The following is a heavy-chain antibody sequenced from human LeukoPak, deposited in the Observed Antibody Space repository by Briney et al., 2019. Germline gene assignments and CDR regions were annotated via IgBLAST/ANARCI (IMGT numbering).Heavy chain of an antibody. Sequence: SQTLSLTCAVSGGSISSGGYSWGWIRQPPGKGLEWIGYIYHSGRTYYNPSLKSRATISVDRSTNPFSLKLSSVTAADTAVYYCARGAGYYYDSSGFKSHNWFDPWGQGTLVTVSS. D-gene: IGHD3-22*01. CDR1: GGSISSGGYS. J-gene: IGHJ5*02. CDR2: IYHSGRT. V-gene: IGHV4-30-2*01. CDR3: ARGAGYYYDSSGFKSHNWFDP.